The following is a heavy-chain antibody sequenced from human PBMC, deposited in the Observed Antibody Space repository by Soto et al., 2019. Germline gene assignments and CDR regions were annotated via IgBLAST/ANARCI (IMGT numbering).Heavy chain of an antibody. CDR3: ARSLDVFLWLGELLSLGFDS. CDR2: ISATGGST. Sequence: EVQLVESGGGLVQPGRSLRLSCAASGFTFDDYAMHWVRQVPGKGLEWVSGISATGGSTYYAASVRGRFGISRDNSKNTLDLQMNSLRAEDTAVYYCARSLDVFLWLGELLSLGFDSWGQGTLVTASS. CDR1: GFTFDDYA. J-gene: IGHJ4*02. D-gene: IGHD3-10*01. V-gene: IGHV3-23*04.